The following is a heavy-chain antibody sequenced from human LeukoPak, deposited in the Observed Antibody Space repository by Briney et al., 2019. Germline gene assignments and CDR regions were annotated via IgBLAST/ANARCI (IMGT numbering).Heavy chain of an antibody. CDR2: IYHSGST. CDR1: GGSISSGGYY. CDR3: ARVGSGQNWFDP. J-gene: IGHJ5*02. V-gene: IGHV4-30-2*01. D-gene: IGHD6-19*01. Sequence: SQTLSLTCTVSGGSISSGGYYWSWIRQPPGKGLEWIGYIYHSGSTYYNPSLKSRVTISVDRSKNQFSLKLSSVTAADTAVYYCARVGSGQNWFDPWGQGTLVTVSS.